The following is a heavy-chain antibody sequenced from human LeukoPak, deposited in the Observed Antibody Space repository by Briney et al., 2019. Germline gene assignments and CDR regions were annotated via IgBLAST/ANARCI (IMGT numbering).Heavy chain of an antibody. CDR1: GFTFSSYA. J-gene: IGHJ4*02. D-gene: IGHD1-26*01. V-gene: IGHV3-23*01. CDR3: AKDRDYSGSKGAFDY. CDR2: ISGSGGST. Sequence: GRSLRLSCAASGFTFSSYAMSWVRQAPGKGLEWVSAISGSGGSTYYADSVKGRFTISRDNSKNTLYLQMNTLRAEDTAVYYCAKDRDYSGSKGAFDYWGQGTLVTVSS.